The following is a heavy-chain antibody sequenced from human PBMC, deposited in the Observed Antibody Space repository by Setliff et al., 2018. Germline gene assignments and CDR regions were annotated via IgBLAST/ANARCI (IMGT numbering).Heavy chain of an antibody. CDR2: IWNDGSSK. CDR1: GFTFSNYG. J-gene: IGHJ6*02. V-gene: IGHV3-33*01. CDR3: ARNWVTAQHYYYGMDV. Sequence: PVGSLRLSCVASGFTFSNYGMHWVRQAPGKGLEWVALIWNDGSSKFYGDSVKGRFTISRDNSKNTLYLQMDSLRAEDTAVYYCARNWVTAQHYYYGMDVWGQGTTVTVSS. D-gene: IGHD2-21*02.